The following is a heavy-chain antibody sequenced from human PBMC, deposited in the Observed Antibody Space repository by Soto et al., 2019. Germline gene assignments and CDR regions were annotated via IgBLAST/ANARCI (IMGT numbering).Heavy chain of an antibody. V-gene: IGHV4-34*01. CDR2: INHSGST. CDR1: GGSFSGYY. Sequence: SETLSLTCAVYGGSFSGYYWSWIRQPPGKGLEWIGEINHSGSTNYNPSLKSRVTISVDTSKNQFSLKLSSVTAADTAVYYCARVEESITMVRGVTCYYYGMDVWGQGTTVTVSS. J-gene: IGHJ6*02. D-gene: IGHD3-10*01. CDR3: ARVEESITMVRGVTCYYYGMDV.